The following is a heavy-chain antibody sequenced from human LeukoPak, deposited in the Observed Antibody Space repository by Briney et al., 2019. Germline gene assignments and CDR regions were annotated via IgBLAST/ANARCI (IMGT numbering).Heavy chain of an antibody. D-gene: IGHD3-22*01. J-gene: IGHJ4*02. CDR1: GFTFSTSA. CDR3: AKSSAGYYDSSGYPYVY. V-gene: IGHV3-23*01. Sequence: GGSLRLSCVVSGFTFSTSAMSWVRQAPGKGLEWVSGISESGGSTYYADSVKGRFTSSRDNSKNTLYLQMNNLRAEDTAAYYCAKSSAGYYDSSGYPYVYWGQGTLVTVSS. CDR2: ISESGGST.